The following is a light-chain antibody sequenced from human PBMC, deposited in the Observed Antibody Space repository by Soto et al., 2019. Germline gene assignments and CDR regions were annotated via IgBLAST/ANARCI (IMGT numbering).Light chain of an antibody. CDR2: WAS. CDR3: QQYYSTPWT. V-gene: IGKV4-1*01. J-gene: IGKJ1*01. Sequence: DIVMTQSPDSLAVSLGERATINCESSQSVLYSSNNKNYLAWYQQKPGQPPELLIYWASTRGSGVPDRFSGSGSGTEFTLTISSLQAEDVAVYYCQQYYSTPWTFGQGTKVEI. CDR1: QSVLYSSNNKNY.